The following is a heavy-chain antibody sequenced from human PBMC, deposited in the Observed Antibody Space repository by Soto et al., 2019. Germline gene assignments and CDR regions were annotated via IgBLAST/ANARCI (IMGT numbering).Heavy chain of an antibody. D-gene: IGHD3-22*01. Sequence: QVQLQESGPGLVKPSQTLSLTCTVSGGSISSGDYYWSWIRQPPGKGLEWIGYIYYSGSTYYNPSLKSRVTISVDPSKNQFSLKLSSVTAADTAVYYCARDGYYDSSGYYYQRFAFDIWGQGTMVTVSS. CDR2: IYYSGST. J-gene: IGHJ3*02. CDR1: GGSISSGDYY. CDR3: ARDGYYDSSGYYYQRFAFDI. V-gene: IGHV4-30-4*01.